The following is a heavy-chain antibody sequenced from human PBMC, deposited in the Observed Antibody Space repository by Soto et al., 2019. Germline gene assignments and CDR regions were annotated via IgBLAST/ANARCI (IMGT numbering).Heavy chain of an antibody. Sequence: PSQTLSLTCAISGDSVSSNSAAWNWIRQSPSRGLEWLGGTYYRSKWYNDYAVSVKSRITINPDTSKNQFSLQLNSVTPEDTAVYYCARDRGYCTNGVCRFDYWGQGTLVTVSS. D-gene: IGHD2-8*01. V-gene: IGHV6-1*01. CDR3: ARDRGYCTNGVCRFDY. CDR2: TYYRSKWYN. J-gene: IGHJ4*02. CDR1: GDSVSSNSAA.